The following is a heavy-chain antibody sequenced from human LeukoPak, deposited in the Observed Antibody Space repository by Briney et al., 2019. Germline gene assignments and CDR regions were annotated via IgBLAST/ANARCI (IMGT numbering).Heavy chain of an antibody. D-gene: IGHD3-10*01. J-gene: IGHJ4*02. CDR3: ARQGVRGANEFDY. CDR2: IYYSGST. CDR1: GGSISSYY. Sequence: SETLSLTCTVSGGSISSYYWSWIRQPPGKGLEWIGYIYYSGSTNYNPSLKSRVTISVDTSKNQFSLKLSSVTAADTAAYYCARQGVRGANEFDYWGQGTLVTVSS. V-gene: IGHV4-59*08.